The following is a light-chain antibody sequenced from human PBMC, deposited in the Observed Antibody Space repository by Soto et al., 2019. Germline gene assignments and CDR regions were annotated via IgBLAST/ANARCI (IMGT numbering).Light chain of an antibody. CDR1: QGIRDD. V-gene: IGKV1-17*01. J-gene: IGKJ1*01. CDR3: LQYRSFPRT. CDR2: AAS. Sequence: DIHMTQSPSSVSASVGYRFTITCGASQGIRDDLGWYQQKAGEAPKRLIYAASSLHSGVPSRFSGSGSGTEFTLTISSLQPEDFATYYCLQYRSFPRTFGQGTKVDIK.